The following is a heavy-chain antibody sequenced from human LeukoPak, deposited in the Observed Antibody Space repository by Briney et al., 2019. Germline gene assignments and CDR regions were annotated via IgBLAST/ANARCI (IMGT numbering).Heavy chain of an antibody. CDR2: ISDSGGNT. CDR1: GFTFSSYA. V-gene: IGHV3-23*01. CDR3: AKDRWILAVAGTGFDY. Sequence: GGSLRFSRAASGFTFSSYAMSWVRQAPGKGLEWVSAISDSGGNTYYADSVKGRFTISRDNSKNTLYLQMNSLRAEDTAVYYCAKDRWILAVAGTGFDYWGQGTLVTVSS. J-gene: IGHJ4*02. D-gene: IGHD6-19*01.